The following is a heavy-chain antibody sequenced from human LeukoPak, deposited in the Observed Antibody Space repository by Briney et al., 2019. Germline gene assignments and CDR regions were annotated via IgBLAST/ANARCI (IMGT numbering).Heavy chain of an antibody. D-gene: IGHD2-15*01. Sequence: GGSLRLSCAASGFTFNTYAMHWVRQAPGKGLEGVAIIAHDGSNKYYADSVKGRFTISRDDSKNMMYLQMNSLRAEDTAVYYCARAPPGGYCSGGSCYWSVAFDIWGQGTMVTVSS. CDR1: GFTFNTYA. V-gene: IGHV3-30*04. CDR2: IAHDGSNK. J-gene: IGHJ3*02. CDR3: ARAPPGGYCSGGSCYWSVAFDI.